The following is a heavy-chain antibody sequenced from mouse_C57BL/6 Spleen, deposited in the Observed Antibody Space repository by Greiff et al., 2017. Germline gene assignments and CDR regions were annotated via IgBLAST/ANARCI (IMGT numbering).Heavy chain of an antibody. J-gene: IGHJ1*03. Sequence: VQLKESGGGLVKPGGSLKLSCAASGFTFSDYGMHWVRQAPEKGLEWVAYISSGSSTIYYADTVKGRFTISRDNAKNTLFLQMTRLRSEDTAMYYGARDYGGYFDVWGTGTTVTVSA. CDR2: ISSGSSTI. D-gene: IGHD1-1*02. CDR1: GFTFSDYG. CDR3: ARDYGGYFDV. V-gene: IGHV5-17*01.